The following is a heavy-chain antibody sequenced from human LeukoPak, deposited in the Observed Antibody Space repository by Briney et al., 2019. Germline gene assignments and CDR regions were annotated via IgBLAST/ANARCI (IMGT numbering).Heavy chain of an antibody. D-gene: IGHD5-12*01. J-gene: IGHJ2*01. CDR1: GFTFSSYD. CDR3: ARGLTSYDPWYFDL. Sequence: LTGGSLILSCAASGFTFSSYDMHWVRQATGKGLEWVSAIGTAGDTYYPGSVKGRFTISRENAKNSLYLQMNSLRAGDTAVYYCARGLTSYDPWYFDLWGRGTLVTVSS. CDR2: IGTAGDT. V-gene: IGHV3-13*04.